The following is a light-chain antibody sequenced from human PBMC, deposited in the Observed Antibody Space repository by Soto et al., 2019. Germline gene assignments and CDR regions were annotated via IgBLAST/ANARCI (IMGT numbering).Light chain of an antibody. J-gene: IGLJ1*01. V-gene: IGLV2-14*01. Sequence: QSVLTQPASVSGSPGQSITISCSGTSSDVGGYNYVSWYQQHPGKAPKLMIYEVTNRPSGVSNRFSGSKSGNTASLTISGLQAEDEADYYCSSYTRINTYVFGTGTKLTVL. CDR1: SSDVGGYNY. CDR2: EVT. CDR3: SSYTRINTYV.